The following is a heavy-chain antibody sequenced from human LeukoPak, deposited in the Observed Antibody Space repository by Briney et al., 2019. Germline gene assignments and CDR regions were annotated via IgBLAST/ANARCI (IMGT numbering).Heavy chain of an antibody. Sequence: ETLSLTCAVSGVSVNDYYWSWIRQAPGKGLEWVANIQQDGSEKKYVDSVKGRFTISRGNAKNSLYLQMDSLRAEDTAVYYCVRLRYTYGKNFDCWGQGTLVTVSS. CDR2: IQQDGSEK. CDR3: VRLRYTYGKNFDC. D-gene: IGHD5-18*01. J-gene: IGHJ4*02. CDR1: GVSVNDYY. V-gene: IGHV3-7*01.